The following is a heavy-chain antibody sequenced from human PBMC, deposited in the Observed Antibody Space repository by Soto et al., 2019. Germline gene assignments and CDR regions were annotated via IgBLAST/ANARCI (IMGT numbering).Heavy chain of an antibody. Sequence: PGGSLRLSCTASGFTFSTYNMIWVRQTPGKGLEWVSSISGNSNYMNYADSVKGRFTISRDHAKNSLYLQMNSLRAEDTAVYYCARLLPNDYWGQGTLVTVSS. CDR3: ARLLPNDY. CDR2: ISGNSNYM. CDR1: GFTFSTYN. V-gene: IGHV3-21*01. J-gene: IGHJ4*02.